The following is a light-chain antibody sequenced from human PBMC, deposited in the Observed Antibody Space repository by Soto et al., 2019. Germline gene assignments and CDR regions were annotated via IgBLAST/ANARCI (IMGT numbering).Light chain of an antibody. CDR3: QQYHNWPPQYT. CDR2: GAS. V-gene: IGKV3-15*01. CDR1: QTVASN. J-gene: IGKJ2*01. Sequence: EIVMTQSPASLSVSPGEGATLSCRASQTVASNLAWYQQKPGQAPGLLIHGASTRATGVPARFSGSGSGTDFTLTISSLQSADFAVYYCQQYHNWPPQYTFGQGTKLRIK.